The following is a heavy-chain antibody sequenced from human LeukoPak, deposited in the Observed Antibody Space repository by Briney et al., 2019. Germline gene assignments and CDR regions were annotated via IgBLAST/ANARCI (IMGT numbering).Heavy chain of an antibody. CDR1: GDSVSSNSAA. J-gene: IGHJ4*02. D-gene: IGHD6-19*01. CDR3: ARARPVYSSGWRFDY. Sequence: SQTLSLTCAISGDSVSSNSAAWNWIRQSPSGGLEWLGRTYYRSKWYNDYAVSVKSRITINPDTPKNQFSLQLNSVTPEDTAVYYCARARPVYSSGWRFDYWGQGTLVTVSS. V-gene: IGHV6-1*01. CDR2: TYYRSKWYN.